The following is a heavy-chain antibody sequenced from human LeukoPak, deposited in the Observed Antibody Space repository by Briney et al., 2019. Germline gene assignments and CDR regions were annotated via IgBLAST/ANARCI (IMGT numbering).Heavy chain of an antibody. CDR3: ARDMDRGISDY. J-gene: IGHJ4*02. CDR2: LSSNGGTS. V-gene: IGHV3-23*01. CDR1: GFTFSTHA. Sequence: GGSLRLSCAASGFTFSTHAMSWVRQAPGKGLEWVSTLSSNGGTSYYADSVKGRFTISRDNAKNTLYLQMNSLRAEDTAVYYCARDMDRGISDYWGQGTLVTVSS. D-gene: IGHD3-10*01.